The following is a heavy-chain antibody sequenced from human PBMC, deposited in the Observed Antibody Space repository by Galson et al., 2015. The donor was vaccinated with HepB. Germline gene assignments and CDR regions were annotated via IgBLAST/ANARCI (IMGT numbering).Heavy chain of an antibody. CDR2: INSDGRST. Sequence: SLRLSCAASGFTFRSYWMHWVRQAPGKGLGWVSRINSDGRSTSYAGSVKGRFTISRDNAKNTLYLQMNSLIAEDTAVYYCASSVSAVNRVPWGQGTLVTVSS. D-gene: IGHD1-14*01. CDR1: GFTFRSYW. V-gene: IGHV3-74*01. CDR3: ASSVSAVNRVP. J-gene: IGHJ5*02.